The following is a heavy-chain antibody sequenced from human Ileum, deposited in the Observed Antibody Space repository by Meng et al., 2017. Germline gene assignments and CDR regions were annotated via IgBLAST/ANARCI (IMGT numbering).Heavy chain of an antibody. CDR1: GFTFDDYG. CDR3: ARSHVWFGELLYSFDY. Sequence: GESLKISCAASGFTFDDYGMSWVRQAPGKGLEWVSGMNWNGGSTGYADSVKGRFTISRDNAKNSLYLQMNSLRAEDTALYYCARSHVWFGELLYSFDYWGQGTLVTVSS. V-gene: IGHV3-20*04. D-gene: IGHD3-10*01. J-gene: IGHJ4*02. CDR2: MNWNGGST.